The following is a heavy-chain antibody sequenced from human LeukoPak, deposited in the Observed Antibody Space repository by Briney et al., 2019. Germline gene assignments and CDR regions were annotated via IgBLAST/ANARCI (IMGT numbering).Heavy chain of an antibody. Sequence: PSETLSLTCTVSGGSISSSSYYWGWIRQPPGKGLEWIGSIYYSGSTNYNPSLKSRVTISVDTSKNQFSLKLSSVTAADTAVYYCARSSEISFDYWGQGTLVTVSS. D-gene: IGHD6-25*01. J-gene: IGHJ4*02. V-gene: IGHV4-39*07. CDR2: IYYSGST. CDR3: ARSSEISFDY. CDR1: GGSISSSSYY.